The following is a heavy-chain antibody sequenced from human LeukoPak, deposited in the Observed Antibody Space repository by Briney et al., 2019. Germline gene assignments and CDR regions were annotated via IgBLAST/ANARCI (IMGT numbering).Heavy chain of an antibody. V-gene: IGHV3-53*01. CDR3: AKGVRLGSITMIRGVRRAYYYYMDV. CDR1: GFTVSSNS. D-gene: IGHD3-10*01. CDR2: IYSGGNT. J-gene: IGHJ6*03. Sequence: GGSLRLSCTVSGFTVSSNSMSWVCQAPGKGLEWVSFIYSGGNTHYSDSVKGRFTISRDNSKNTLYLQMNSLRAEDTAVYYCAKGVRLGSITMIRGVRRAYYYYMDVWGKGTTVTISS.